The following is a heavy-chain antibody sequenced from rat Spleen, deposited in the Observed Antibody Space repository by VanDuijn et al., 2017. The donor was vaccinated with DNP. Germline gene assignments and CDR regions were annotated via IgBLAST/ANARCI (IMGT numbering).Heavy chain of an antibody. CDR3: ARHRTIMPYYYAMDA. Sequence: EVQLVESGGGLVQPGGSLKLSCTASGFTFSNSGMHWIRQAPTKGLEWVASISPSGGTPYYRDSVKGRFTISRDNAQSTLYLQMDSLRSEDTATYYCARHRTIMPYYYAMDAWGQGASVTVSS. CDR2: ISPSGGTP. D-gene: IGHD1-12*01. CDR1: GFTFSNSG. V-gene: IGHV5-19*01. J-gene: IGHJ4*01.